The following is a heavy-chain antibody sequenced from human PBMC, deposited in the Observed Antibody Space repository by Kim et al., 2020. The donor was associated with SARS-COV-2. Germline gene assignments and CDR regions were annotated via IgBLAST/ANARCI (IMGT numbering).Heavy chain of an antibody. D-gene: IGHD3-22*01. Sequence: TDYAAPVKGRFTISRDDSKNTLYLQMNSLKTEDTAVYYCTLYYDSSGYWYWGQGTLVTVSS. CDR3: TLYYDSSGYWY. CDR2: T. J-gene: IGHJ4*02. V-gene: IGHV3-15*01.